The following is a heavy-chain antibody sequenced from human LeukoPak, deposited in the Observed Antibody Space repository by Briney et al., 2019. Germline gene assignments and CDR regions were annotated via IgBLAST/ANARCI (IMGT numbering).Heavy chain of an antibody. CDR1: GGSISSSSYY. CDR3: AKDLKTRYCTNGVCYFDY. Sequence: PSETLSLTCTVSGGSISSSSYYWGWIRQPPGKGLEWIGSIYYSGSTYYNPSLKSRVTISVDTSKNQFSLKLSSVTAADTAVYYCAKDLKTRYCTNGVCYFDYWGQGTLVTVSS. J-gene: IGHJ4*02. CDR2: IYYSGST. D-gene: IGHD2-8*01. V-gene: IGHV4-39*07.